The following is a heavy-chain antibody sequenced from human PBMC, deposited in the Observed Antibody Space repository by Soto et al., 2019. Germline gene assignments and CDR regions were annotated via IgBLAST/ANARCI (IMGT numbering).Heavy chain of an antibody. CDR1: GGSFSGYY. CDR2: IYYSGST. D-gene: IGHD3-10*01. V-gene: IGHV4-59*01. CDR3: ARDRGGHYYGSGSYYKAPFLYGMDV. J-gene: IGHJ6*02. Sequence: LTCAVYGGSFSGYYWTWIRQPPGKGLEWIGYIYYSGSTNYNPSLKSRVTISVDTSKNQFSLKLSSVTAADTAVYYCARDRGGHYYGSGSYYKAPFLYGMDVWGQGTTVTVSS.